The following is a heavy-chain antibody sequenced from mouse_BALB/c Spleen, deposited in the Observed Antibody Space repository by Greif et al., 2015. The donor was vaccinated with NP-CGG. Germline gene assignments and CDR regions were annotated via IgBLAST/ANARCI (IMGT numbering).Heavy chain of an antibody. Sequence: VKLVESGPSLVQPSQSLSITCTVSGFSLTSYGVHWVRQSPRKGLEWLGVIWRGGSTDYNAAFMSRLSITKDDSKSQVFFKMNSLQADDTAIYYCAKRYDWYFDVWGAGTAVTVSS. CDR1: GFSLTSYG. CDR2: IWRGGST. D-gene: IGHD2-14*01. CDR3: AKRYDWYFDV. V-gene: IGHV2-5-1*01. J-gene: IGHJ1*01.